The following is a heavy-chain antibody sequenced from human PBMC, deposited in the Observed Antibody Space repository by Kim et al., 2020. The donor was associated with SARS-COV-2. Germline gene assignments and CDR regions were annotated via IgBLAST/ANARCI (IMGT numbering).Heavy chain of an antibody. CDR1: GFTFSSYA. CDR2: ISSNGGST. D-gene: IGHD6-13*01. Sequence: GGSLRLSCSASGFTFSSYAMHCVRQAPGKGLEYVSAISSNGGSTYYADSVKGRFTISRDNSKNTLYLQMSSLRAEDTAVYYCVKEGVGSSWYTALFDYWGQGTLVTVSS. V-gene: IGHV3-64D*09. J-gene: IGHJ4*02. CDR3: VKEGVGSSWYTALFDY.